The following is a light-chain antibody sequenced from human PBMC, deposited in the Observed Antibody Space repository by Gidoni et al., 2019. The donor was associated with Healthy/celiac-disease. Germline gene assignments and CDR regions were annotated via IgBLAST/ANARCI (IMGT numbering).Light chain of an antibody. J-gene: IGLJ3*02. CDR2: SNN. Sequence: QSVLTQPPSASGTPGQRVTISCSGSSSNIGSNTVNWYTQLPGTAPKLLIYSNNQRPSGVPDLFSGSKSGTSASLAISGLQSEDEADYYCAAWDDSLNGPVFGGGTKLKVL. V-gene: IGLV1-44*01. CDR3: AAWDDSLNGPV. CDR1: SSNIGSNT.